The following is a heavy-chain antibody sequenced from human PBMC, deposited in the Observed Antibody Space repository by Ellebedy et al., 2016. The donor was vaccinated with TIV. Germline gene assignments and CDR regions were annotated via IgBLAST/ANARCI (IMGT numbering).Heavy chain of an antibody. CDR2: IYYSGST. Sequence: MPSETLSLTCTVSGGSISSYYWSWIRQPPGKGLEWIGYIYYSGSTNYNPSLKSRVTISVDTSKNQFSLKLSSVTAADTAVYYCARHSPGYDILTGYYNGYFDYWGQGTLVTVSS. D-gene: IGHD3-9*01. CDR3: ARHSPGYDILTGYYNGYFDY. J-gene: IGHJ4*02. CDR1: GGSISSYY. V-gene: IGHV4-59*08.